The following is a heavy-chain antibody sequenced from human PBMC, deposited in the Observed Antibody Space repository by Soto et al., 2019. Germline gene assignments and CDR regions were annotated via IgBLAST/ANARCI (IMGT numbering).Heavy chain of an antibody. CDR3: AKDPLGIEAAGRKRGDY. V-gene: IGHV3-23*01. J-gene: IGHJ4*02. CDR1: GFTFSSYA. CDR2: ISGSGGST. D-gene: IGHD6-13*01. Sequence: EVQLLESGGGLVQPGGSLRLSCVASGFTFSSYAMSWVRQAPGKWLEWVSAISGSGGSTYYADSVKGRFTISRDNSKNTLYLQMNSLRAEDTAVYYCAKDPLGIEAAGRKRGDYWGQGTLVTVSS.